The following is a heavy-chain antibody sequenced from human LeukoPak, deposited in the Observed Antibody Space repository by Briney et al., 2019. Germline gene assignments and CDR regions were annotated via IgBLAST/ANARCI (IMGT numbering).Heavy chain of an antibody. V-gene: IGHV4-38-2*01. Sequence: SETLSLTCAVSGYSISSGYYWGWIRQPPGKGLEWIGSIYHSGSTYYNPSLKIRVTISVDTSKNQFSLKLSSVTAADTAVYYCAINIFWSGYYYYWGQGTLVTVSS. D-gene: IGHD3-3*01. CDR3: AINIFWSGYYYY. J-gene: IGHJ4*02. CDR1: GYSISSGYY. CDR2: IYHSGST.